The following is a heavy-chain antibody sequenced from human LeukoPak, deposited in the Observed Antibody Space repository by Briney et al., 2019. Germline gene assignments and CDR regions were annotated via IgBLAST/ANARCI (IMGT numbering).Heavy chain of an antibody. Sequence: SETLSLTCTVSGGSISSYYWSWIRQPPGKGLEWIGYIYYSGSTNYNPSLKSRVTISVDTSKNQFSLKLSSVTAADTAVYYCARAPETTVIPLGYHYYYMDVWGKGTTVTVSS. CDR2: IYYSGST. J-gene: IGHJ6*03. V-gene: IGHV4-59*01. CDR3: ARAPETTVIPLGYHYYYMDV. CDR1: GGSISSYY. D-gene: IGHD4-11*01.